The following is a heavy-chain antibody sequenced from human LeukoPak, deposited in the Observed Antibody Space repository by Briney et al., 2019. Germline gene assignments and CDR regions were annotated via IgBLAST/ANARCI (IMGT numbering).Heavy chain of an antibody. CDR2: IRSKANSYAT. J-gene: IGHJ5*02. D-gene: IGHD3-10*01. CDR3: TRLIYGSGLHTGIIGSLYNWFDP. V-gene: IGHV3-73*01. Sequence: GGSLRLSCAASGFTFSGSAMHWVRQASGKGLEWVGRIRSKANSYATAYAASVKGRFTISRDDSKNTAYLQMNSLKTEDTAVYYCTRLIYGSGLHTGIIGSLYNWFDPWGQGTLVTVSS. CDR1: GFTFSGSA.